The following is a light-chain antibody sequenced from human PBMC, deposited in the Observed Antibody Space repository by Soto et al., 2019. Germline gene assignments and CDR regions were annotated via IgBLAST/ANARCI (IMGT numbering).Light chain of an antibody. J-gene: IGLJ2*01. CDR2: GNT. Sequence: QSVLTQPPSVSGAPGQRVTISCTGSSSNIGAGYSVHWYQQLPGTAPKLLIHGNTNRPSGVPDRFSGSKSGSSASLAITGLQAEDEADYYCQSYDTRLSGSRVFGGGTKLTVL. CDR3: QSYDTRLSGSRV. V-gene: IGLV1-40*01. CDR1: SSNIGAGYS.